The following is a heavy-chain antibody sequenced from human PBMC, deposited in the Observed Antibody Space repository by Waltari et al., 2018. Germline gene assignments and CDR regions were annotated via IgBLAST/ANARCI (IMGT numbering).Heavy chain of an antibody. J-gene: IGHJ5*02. D-gene: IGHD2-2*02. CDR3: ATGLYCSSTSCYRIDWFDP. Sequence: QVQLVQSGAEVKKPGASVKVSCKVSGYTLTELSMHWVRPAPGKGLEWMGGFDPEDGETIYAQKFQGRVTMTEDTSTDTAYMELSSLRSEDTAVYYCATGLYCSSTSCYRIDWFDPWGQGTLVTVSS. CDR1: GYTLTELS. V-gene: IGHV1-24*01. CDR2: FDPEDGET.